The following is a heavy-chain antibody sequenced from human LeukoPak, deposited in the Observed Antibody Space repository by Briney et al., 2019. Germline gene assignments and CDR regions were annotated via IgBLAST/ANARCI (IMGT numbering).Heavy chain of an antibody. V-gene: IGHV3-23*01. Sequence: GGSLRLSRAASGFTFSSYAMSWVRQAPGKGLEWVSAISGSGGSTYYADSVKGRFTISRDNSKNTLYLQMNSLRAEDTAVYYCAKLIGGSGYYYFDYWGQGTLVTVSS. CDR3: AKLIGGSGYYYFDY. CDR1: GFTFSSYA. J-gene: IGHJ4*02. CDR2: ISGSGGST. D-gene: IGHD3-22*01.